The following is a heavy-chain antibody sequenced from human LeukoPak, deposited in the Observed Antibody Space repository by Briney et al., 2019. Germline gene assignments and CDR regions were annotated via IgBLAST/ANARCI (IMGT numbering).Heavy chain of an antibody. D-gene: IGHD3-3*01. CDR2: IKPDGSAK. CDR3: ARGPGFLTDY. Sequence: GGSLRLSCAASGFTFNSYWMTWFRQAPGQGLEWVANIKPDGSAKYCVDSVKGRFTISRDNAKNSLYLQMNSLRVEDTAVYYCARGPGFLTDYWGQGTLVTASS. CDR1: GFTFNSYW. V-gene: IGHV3-7*01. J-gene: IGHJ4*02.